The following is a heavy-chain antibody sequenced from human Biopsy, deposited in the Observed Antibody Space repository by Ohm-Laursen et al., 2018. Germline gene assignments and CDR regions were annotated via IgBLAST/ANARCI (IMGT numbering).Heavy chain of an antibody. V-gene: IGHV3-21*04. CDR3: ARDTRWSPYHMDV. CDR2: ISSSTSYI. Sequence: SLRLSCAASGFTFDDSAMHWVRQAPGKGLEWVSSISSSTSYIYYADSVKGRFTVSRDNARNSLYLQMNSLRADDTAVYYCARDTRWSPYHMDVWGQGTTVTVSS. CDR1: GFTFDDSA. D-gene: IGHD4-23*01. J-gene: IGHJ6*02.